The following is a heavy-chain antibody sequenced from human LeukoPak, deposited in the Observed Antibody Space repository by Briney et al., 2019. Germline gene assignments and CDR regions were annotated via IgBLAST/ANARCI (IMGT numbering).Heavy chain of an antibody. CDR3: ARLRVEWELLGYYFDY. V-gene: IGHV1-69*13. CDR2: IIPIFGTA. Sequence: ASVKVSCKASGGTFSSYAISWMRQAPGQGLEWMGGIIPIFGTANYAQKFQGRVTITADESTSTAYMELSSLRSEDTAVYYCARLRVEWELLGYYFDYWGQGTLVTVSS. D-gene: IGHD1-26*01. J-gene: IGHJ4*02. CDR1: GGTFSSYA.